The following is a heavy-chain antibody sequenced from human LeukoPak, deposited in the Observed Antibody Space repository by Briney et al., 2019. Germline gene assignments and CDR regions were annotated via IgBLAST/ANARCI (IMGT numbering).Heavy chain of an antibody. CDR3: ARFLGSGSYYNPRDY. CDR1: GGSISCGGYY. D-gene: IGHD3-10*01. V-gene: IGHV4-31*03. J-gene: IGHJ4*02. Sequence: SETLSLTCTVSGGSISCGGYYWSWIRQHPGKGLEWIGYIYYSGSTYYNPSLKSRVTISVDTSKNQFSLKLSSVTAADTAVYYCARFLGSGSYYNPRDYWGQGTLVTVSS. CDR2: IYYSGST.